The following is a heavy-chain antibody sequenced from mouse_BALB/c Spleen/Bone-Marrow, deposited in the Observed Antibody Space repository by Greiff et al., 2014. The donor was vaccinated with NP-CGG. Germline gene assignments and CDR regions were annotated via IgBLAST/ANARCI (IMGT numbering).Heavy chain of an antibody. CDR3: TRDIYDGYYYYAMDY. Sequence: EVQLVESGGGLVKPGGSLKLSCAASGFTFSSYTMSWVRQTPEKRLEWVATISSGGSYTYYPDSVKGRFTISRDNAKNTLYLQMSSLKSEDTAMYYCTRDIYDGYYYYAMDYWGQGTSVTVSS. CDR1: GFTFSSYT. D-gene: IGHD2-3*01. V-gene: IGHV5-6-4*01. J-gene: IGHJ4*01. CDR2: ISSGGSYT.